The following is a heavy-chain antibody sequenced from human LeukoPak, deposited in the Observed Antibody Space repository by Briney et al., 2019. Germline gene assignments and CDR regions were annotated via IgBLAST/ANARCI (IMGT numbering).Heavy chain of an antibody. Sequence: PGRSLRLSCAASGFTFSSYAMHWVRQAPGKGLEWVAVISYDGSNKYYADSVKGRFTISRDNAKNSLYLQMNSLRAEDTAVYYCARDQWWQLIAVAITSYFDCWGQGTLVTVSS. CDR1: GFTFSSYA. V-gene: IGHV3-30-3*01. CDR2: ISYDGSNK. J-gene: IGHJ4*02. CDR3: ARDQWWQLIAVAITSYFDC. D-gene: IGHD6-19*01.